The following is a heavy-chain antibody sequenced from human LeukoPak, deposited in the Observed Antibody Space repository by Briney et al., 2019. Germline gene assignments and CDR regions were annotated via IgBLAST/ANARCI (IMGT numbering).Heavy chain of an antibody. CDR3: ARDTGSGCLDV. V-gene: IGHV3-48*03. Sequence: HPGGSLRLSCAASGFTFSSYEMNWVRQAPGKGLEWVSYISSSGSAKYYADSVKGRFTISRDNAKNSLYLQMNSLRAEDTAVYYCARDTGSGCLDVWGQGTTVTVSS. D-gene: IGHD6-19*01. CDR1: GFTFSSYE. J-gene: IGHJ6*02. CDR2: ISSSGSAK.